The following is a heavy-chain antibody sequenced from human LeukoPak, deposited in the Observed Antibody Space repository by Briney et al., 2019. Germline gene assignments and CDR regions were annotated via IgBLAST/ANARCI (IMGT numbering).Heavy chain of an antibody. CDR3: AVGDIKRLDY. CDR1: GYTFTNYY. D-gene: IGHD1-26*01. J-gene: IGHJ4*02. CDR2: INPSGCST. Sequence: SSVKVSCKASGYTFTNYYMHWVRQAAGQGLAWMGIINPSGCSTSYAQQFQGRVTITRDKFKSTVYMELSSLRSEDTAVYYCAVGDIKRLDYWGQGTLVTVSS. V-gene: IGHV1-46*01.